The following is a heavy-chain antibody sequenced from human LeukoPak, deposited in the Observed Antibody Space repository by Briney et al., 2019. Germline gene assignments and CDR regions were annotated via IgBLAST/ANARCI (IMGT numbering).Heavy chain of an antibody. CDR2: ISDSGGST. J-gene: IGHJ4*02. D-gene: IGHD5-18*01. V-gene: IGHV3-23*01. CDR3: AKLNTAMVDSQTDY. CDR1: GFTFGSYA. Sequence: GGSLRLSCAASGFTFGSYAMNWVRQAPGKGLEWVSTISDSGGSTYYADSVKGRSTISRDNSRNTLYLQMNSLRAEDTAVYYCAKLNTAMVDSQTDYWGQGTLVTVSS.